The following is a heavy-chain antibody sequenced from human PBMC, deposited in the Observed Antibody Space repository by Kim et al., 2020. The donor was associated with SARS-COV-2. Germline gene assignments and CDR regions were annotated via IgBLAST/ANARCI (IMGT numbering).Heavy chain of an antibody. V-gene: IGHV3-23*01. D-gene: IGHD2-2*01. J-gene: IGHJ4*02. Sequence: YYAESVKGRFTISRDNSKNTLYLQMNSLRAEDTAVYYCAKVRGSAIFDYWGQGTLVTVSS. CDR3: AKVRGSAIFDY.